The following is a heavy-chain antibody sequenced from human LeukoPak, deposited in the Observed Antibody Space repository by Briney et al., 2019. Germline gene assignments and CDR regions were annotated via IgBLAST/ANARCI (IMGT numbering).Heavy chain of an antibody. Sequence: PGGSLRLSCAAPGFTFSSYGMHWVRQAPGKGLEWVAFIRYDGSNKYYADSVKGRFTISRDNSKNTLYLQMNSLRAEDTAVYYCAKEKYDYVWGSPYFDYWGQGTLVTVSS. D-gene: IGHD3-16*01. CDR2: IRYDGSNK. CDR1: GFTFSSYG. CDR3: AKEKYDYVWGSPYFDY. J-gene: IGHJ4*02. V-gene: IGHV3-30*02.